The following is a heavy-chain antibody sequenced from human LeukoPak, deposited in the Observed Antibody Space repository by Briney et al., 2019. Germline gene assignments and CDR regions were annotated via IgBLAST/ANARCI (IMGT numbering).Heavy chain of an antibody. Sequence: ASVKVSSKASGYTLTGYYTHWVRQAPGQGLEWMGRINPNSGGTNSAQKSQGRVTMTRDTSLSTAYMELSRRRSDDTAVYYCARDRGYCSGGSCYSSRYMVYWGRGTLVTVSS. CDR1: GYTLTGYY. CDR3: ARDRGYCSGGSCYSSRYMVY. CDR2: INPNSGGT. J-gene: IGHJ4*02. D-gene: IGHD2-15*01. V-gene: IGHV1-2*06.